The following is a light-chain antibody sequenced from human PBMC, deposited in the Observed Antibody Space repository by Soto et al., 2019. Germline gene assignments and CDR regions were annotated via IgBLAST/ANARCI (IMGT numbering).Light chain of an antibody. V-gene: IGKV2-30*02. CDR2: KVS. CDR3: LVGTHGVT. Sequence: LMTQSPLSLPVTLGQPASISCRSRQSLVHSDGRTYLSWFQQRPGQSPRRLIYKVSNRDSGVPDRFSGGGSGTDFTLRISRVEAEDVGVYYCLVGTHGVTFGQGTRLEI. CDR1: QSLVHSDGRTY. J-gene: IGKJ5*01.